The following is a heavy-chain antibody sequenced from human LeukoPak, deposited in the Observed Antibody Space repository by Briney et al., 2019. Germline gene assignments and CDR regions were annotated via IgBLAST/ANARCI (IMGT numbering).Heavy chain of an antibody. CDR3: ARGGNSSGPVFPTDY. CDR1: GFIFSNCW. J-gene: IGHJ4*02. Sequence: PGGTLRLSCGSCGFIFSNCWMSCVRQAPGKGLEWVANIKQDGSEKYYVDSVKGRFTISRDNAKNSLYLQMRSLSAEDTAVYYCARGGNSSGPVFPTDYWGQGTLVTVSS. V-gene: IGHV3-7*04. D-gene: IGHD5-18*01. CDR2: IKQDGSEK.